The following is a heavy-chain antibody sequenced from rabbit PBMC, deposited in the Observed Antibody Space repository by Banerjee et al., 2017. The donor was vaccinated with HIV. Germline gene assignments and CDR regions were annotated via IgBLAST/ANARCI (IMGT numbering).Heavy chain of an antibody. J-gene: IGHJ3*01. CDR2: IDTSSDGAT. CDR3: ARSIPNYRYTRLDF. Sequence: QEQLVESGGGLVQPEGSLTLTCKASGFDFSSGYDMCWVRQAPGKGLEWIAWIDTSSDGATYYANWAKGRFTISKASSTTVTLQMTSLTAADTATYFCARSIPNYRYTRLDFWGPGTLVTVS. CDR1: GFDFSSGYD. V-gene: IGHV1S45*01. D-gene: IGHD2-1*01.